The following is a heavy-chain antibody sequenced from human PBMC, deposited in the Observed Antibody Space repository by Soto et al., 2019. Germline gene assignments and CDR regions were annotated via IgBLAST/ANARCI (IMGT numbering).Heavy chain of an antibody. CDR3: ASFLTYYYDSRGYPIDY. J-gene: IGHJ4*02. CDR1: GYTFTSYY. CDR2: IIPILGIA. Sequence: SVKVSCKASGYTFTSYYMHWVRQAPGQGLEWMGRIIPILGIANYAQKFQGRVTITADKSTSTAYMELSSLRSEDTAVYYCASFLTYYYDSRGYPIDYWGQGTLVTVSS. D-gene: IGHD3-22*01. V-gene: IGHV1-69*02.